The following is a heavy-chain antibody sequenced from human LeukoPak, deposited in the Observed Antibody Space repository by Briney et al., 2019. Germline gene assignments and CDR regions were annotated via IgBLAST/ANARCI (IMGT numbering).Heavy chain of an antibody. J-gene: IGHJ4*02. Sequence: GGSLRLSCAASGFTFDDYGMSWVRQAPGKGLEWVSGINWNGGSTGYADSVKGRFTISRDNVKNSLYLQMNSLRAEDTALYYCARGARGVSGYHFDFWGQGTLVTVSS. CDR3: ARGARGVSGYHFDF. D-gene: IGHD3-10*01. CDR1: GFTFDDYG. CDR2: INWNGGST. V-gene: IGHV3-20*04.